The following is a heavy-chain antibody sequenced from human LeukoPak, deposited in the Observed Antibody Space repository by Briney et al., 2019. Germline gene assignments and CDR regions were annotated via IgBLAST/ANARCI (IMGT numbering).Heavy chain of an antibody. D-gene: IGHD3-9*01. J-gene: IGHJ6*03. Sequence: PGGTLRLSCAASGFTFSNYGMSWVRQAPGKGLEWVSGMSGSGGSTYYADSVKGRFTISRDNSKNTLYLQMNSLRAEDTAVYYCAKGGKPYYDILTGWEDYYYMDVWGKGTTVTISS. V-gene: IGHV3-23*01. CDR1: GFTFSNYG. CDR3: AKGGKPYYDILTGWEDYYYMDV. CDR2: MSGSGGST.